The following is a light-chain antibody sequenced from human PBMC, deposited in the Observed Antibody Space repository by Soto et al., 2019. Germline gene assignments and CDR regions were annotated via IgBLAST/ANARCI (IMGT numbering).Light chain of an antibody. V-gene: IGKV2-24*01. CDR2: KVS. CDR1: QNLVGSDGNSY. CDR3: MQTSQFPRT. Sequence: DIVMTQTPLSSPVTLGQPASISCRSSQNLVGSDGNSYLSWLQQRPGQPPRLLIYKVSHRFSGVPDRFSRSGAGKDFTLKISRVEADDVGVYYCMQTSQFPRTFGQGTKVEIK. J-gene: IGKJ1*01.